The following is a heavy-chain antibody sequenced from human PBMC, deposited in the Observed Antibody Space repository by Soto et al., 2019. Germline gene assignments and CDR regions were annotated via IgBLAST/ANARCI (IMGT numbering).Heavy chain of an antibody. J-gene: IGHJ3*01. CDR3: ARRDPNL. CDR1: GFTFSSYA. Sequence: GGSLRLSCAASGFTFSSYAMHWVRQAPGKGLEWVAVISYDGSNKYYADSVKGRFTISRDNSKNTLYLQMNSLRAEDTAVYYCARRDPNLWGQGTMVTVSS. D-gene: IGHD2-8*01. V-gene: IGHV3-30-3*01. CDR2: ISYDGSNK.